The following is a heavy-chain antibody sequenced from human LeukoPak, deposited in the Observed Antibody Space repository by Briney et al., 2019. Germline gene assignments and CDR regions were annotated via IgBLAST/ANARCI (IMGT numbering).Heavy chain of an antibody. CDR1: GFTFSDAW. J-gene: IGHJ4*02. Sequence: GGSLRLSCAASGFTFSDAWMTWVRQAPGKGLEWVANIKQDGSKKSYVDSVKGRFTISRDNAKNSLYLQMNSLRAEDTAIYYCTRVGYIDEGIDYWGQGTLVTVSS. CDR3: TRVGYIDEGIDY. D-gene: IGHD5-24*01. V-gene: IGHV3-7*04. CDR2: IKQDGSKK.